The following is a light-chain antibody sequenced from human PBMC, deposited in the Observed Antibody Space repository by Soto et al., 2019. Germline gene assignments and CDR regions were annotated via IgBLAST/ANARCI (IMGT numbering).Light chain of an antibody. J-gene: IGKJ3*01. CDR1: QGIGNY. CDR3: LQHSSYPFT. V-gene: IGKV1-17*01. Sequence: DIQMTQSPPSLSASVGDRVTITCRTSQGIGNYLGWYQQKPGKAPKRLIYAASSLQGGVPSRFSGSGSGTEFTLTISILQPEDFAAYYCLQHSSYPFTFGPGTKVDIK. CDR2: AAS.